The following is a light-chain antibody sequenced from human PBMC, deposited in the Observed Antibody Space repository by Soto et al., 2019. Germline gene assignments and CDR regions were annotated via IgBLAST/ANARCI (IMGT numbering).Light chain of an antibody. CDR3: QQYGSSPTWT. V-gene: IGKV3-20*01. CDR2: GAS. CDR1: QSVSSNY. Sequence: DSVLTQSPGTLSLSPGERATLSCRASQSVSSNYLAWYQQKPGQAPRLLMYGASTRATGIPDRFSGSGSGTDFTLTISRLEPEDSAVYYCQQYGSSPTWTFGQGTKVDIK. J-gene: IGKJ1*01.